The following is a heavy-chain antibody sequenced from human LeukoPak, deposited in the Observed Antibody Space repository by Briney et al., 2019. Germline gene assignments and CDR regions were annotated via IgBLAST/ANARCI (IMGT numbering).Heavy chain of an antibody. CDR2: IFSGGST. D-gene: IGHD2-2*01. CDR3: ARDIGACSSTSCYGMDV. Sequence: GGSLRLSCAASGFTVSSNYMSWVRQAPGKGLEWVSVIFSGGSTYYADSVKGRFTISRDNSKNTLYLQMNSLRAEDTAVYYCARDIGACSSTSCYGMDVWGQGTTVTVSS. J-gene: IGHJ6*02. V-gene: IGHV3-66*01. CDR1: GFTVSSNY.